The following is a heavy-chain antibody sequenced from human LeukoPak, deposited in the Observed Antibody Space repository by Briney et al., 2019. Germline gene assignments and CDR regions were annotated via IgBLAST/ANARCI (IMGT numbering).Heavy chain of an antibody. CDR1: GFTFSNYA. CDR3: ASRILLREQLRSLVDY. V-gene: IGHV3-23*01. Sequence: PGGSLRLSCAASGFTFSNYAMSWVRQAPGKGLEWASAISGSGGSTYYADSVKGRFTISRDNSKNTLYLQMNSLRAEDTAVYYCASRILLREQLRSLVDYWGQGTLVTVSS. CDR2: ISGSGGST. J-gene: IGHJ4*02. D-gene: IGHD5-18*01.